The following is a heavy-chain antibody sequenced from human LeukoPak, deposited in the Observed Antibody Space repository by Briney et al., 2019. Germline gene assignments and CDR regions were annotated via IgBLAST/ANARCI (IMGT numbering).Heavy chain of an antibody. CDR1: GFTFSSYW. J-gene: IGHJ4*02. CDR3: AREWVAAPENDY. CDR2: INSDGSST. Sequence: PGGSLRLSCAASGFTFSSYWMHWVRQAPGKGLVWVSRINSDGSSTSYADSVKGRFTISRDNAKNTLYLQMNSLRAEDTAVYYCAREWVAAPENDYWGQGTLVTVSS. V-gene: IGHV3-74*01. D-gene: IGHD6-19*01.